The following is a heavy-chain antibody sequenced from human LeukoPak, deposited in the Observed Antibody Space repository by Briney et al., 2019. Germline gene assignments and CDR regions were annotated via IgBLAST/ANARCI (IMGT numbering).Heavy chain of an antibody. D-gene: IGHD5-24*01. CDR3: ARKDGDI. CDR1: GASVSSYY. Sequence: SETLSLTCTVSGASVSSYYWIWIRQPAGRGLEWIGRIDASGSTNYNPSLKSRVTMSVDSSKNQFSLKVSSVTAADAAVYYCARKDGDIWGQGTMVTVSS. V-gene: IGHV4-4*07. CDR2: IDASGST. J-gene: IGHJ3*02.